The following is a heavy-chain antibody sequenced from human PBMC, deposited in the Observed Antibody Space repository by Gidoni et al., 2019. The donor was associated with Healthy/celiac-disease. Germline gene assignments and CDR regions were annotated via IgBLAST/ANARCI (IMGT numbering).Heavy chain of an antibody. CDR1: GGSISSSSYY. D-gene: IGHD3-3*01. V-gene: IGHV4-39*01. CDR2: IYYSGST. J-gene: IGHJ4*02. Sequence: QLQLQESGPGLVKPSETLSLTCTVSGGSISSSSYYWGWIRQPPGKGLEWIGSIYYSGSTYYNPSLKSRVTISVDTSKNQFSLKLSSVTAADTAVYYCARLWNYDFWSGYLIDYWGQGTLVTVSS. CDR3: ARLWNYDFWSGYLIDY.